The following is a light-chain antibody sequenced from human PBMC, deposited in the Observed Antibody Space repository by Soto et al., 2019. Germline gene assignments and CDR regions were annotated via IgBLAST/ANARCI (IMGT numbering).Light chain of an antibody. CDR3: QSYDSSLSRV. V-gene: IGLV1-40*01. CDR1: SSNIGAGYD. J-gene: IGLJ1*01. CDR2: GNK. Sequence: QSVLTQLPSVSGAPGQMVTISCTGSSSNIGAGYDVHWYQQLPGTAPKLLIYGNKNRPSGVPDRFSASKSGTSASLAIAGLQAEDEADYYCQSYDSSLSRVFGTGTKVTVL.